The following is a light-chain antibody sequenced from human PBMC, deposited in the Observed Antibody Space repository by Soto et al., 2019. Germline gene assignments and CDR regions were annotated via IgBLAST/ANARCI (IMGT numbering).Light chain of an antibody. J-gene: IGLJ2*01. CDR2: EGS. Sequence: QSVLTQPASVSGSPGQSITISCTGTSSDVGRYKLVSWYQQHPGKAPKPMIYEGSKRPSGVSNRFSGSKSGNTASLTISGLQAEDEADYYCCSYAGSSTFHVVFGGGTKVTVL. V-gene: IGLV2-23*03. CDR1: SSDVGRYKL. CDR3: CSYAGSSTFHVV.